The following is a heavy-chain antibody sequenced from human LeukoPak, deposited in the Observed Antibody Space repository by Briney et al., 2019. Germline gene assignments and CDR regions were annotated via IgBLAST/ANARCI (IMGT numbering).Heavy chain of an antibody. D-gene: IGHD6-13*01. CDR1: GFTFSSYS. V-gene: IGHV3-21*04. J-gene: IGHJ4*02. Sequence: GGSLRLSCAASGFTFSSYSFNWVRQAPGKGLEWVSYISSSSSYIYYADSVKGRFTISRDNSKNTLYLQMNSLRAEDTAVYYCAKSQQLVWNRFDYWGQGTLVTVSS. CDR3: AKSQQLVWNRFDY. CDR2: ISSSSSYI.